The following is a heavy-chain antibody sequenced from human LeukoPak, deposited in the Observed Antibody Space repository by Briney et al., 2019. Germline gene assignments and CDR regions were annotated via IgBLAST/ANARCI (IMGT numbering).Heavy chain of an antibody. V-gene: IGHV1-46*01. CDR3: ARGGVAGTYYLDY. CDR2: INPSGGYT. CDR1: GYSFTSYY. Sequence: ASVKVSCKASGYSFTSYYMHWVRQAPGQGRDGMGMINPSGGYTGYAQKLQGRVTMTRDTSTSTVYMELSSLRSDDTAVFYCARGGVAGTYYLDYWGQGTLVTVSS. J-gene: IGHJ4*02. D-gene: IGHD6-19*01.